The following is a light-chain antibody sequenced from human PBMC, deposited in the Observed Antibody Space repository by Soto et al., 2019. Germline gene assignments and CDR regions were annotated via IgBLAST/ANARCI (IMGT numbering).Light chain of an antibody. CDR3: PQSGSSST. CDR1: QPVSSSH. J-gene: IGKJ5*01. V-gene: IGKV3-20*01. Sequence: EIVLTQSPGTLSLSPGERATLSCRASQPVSSSHLVWYQQKPGQAPRLLFYGASGRATGIPGRFRASGSGTDFTLTISKLEAEDFATYYCPQSGSSSTFGQGTRLEIK. CDR2: GAS.